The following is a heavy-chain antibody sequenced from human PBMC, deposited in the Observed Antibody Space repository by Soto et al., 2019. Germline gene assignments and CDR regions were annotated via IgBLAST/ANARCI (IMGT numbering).Heavy chain of an antibody. CDR2: IYHSGST. V-gene: IGHV4-4*02. CDR1: GGSISSSNW. CDR3: ARPRLNRNWNDAERRDAFDM. J-gene: IGHJ3*02. Sequence: SETLSLTCAVSGGSISSSNWWSWVRQPPGKGLEWIGEIYHSGSTNYNPSLKSRVTISVDKSKNQFSLKLSSVTAADTAVYYCARPRLNRNWNDAERRDAFDMWGQGTM. D-gene: IGHD1-1*01.